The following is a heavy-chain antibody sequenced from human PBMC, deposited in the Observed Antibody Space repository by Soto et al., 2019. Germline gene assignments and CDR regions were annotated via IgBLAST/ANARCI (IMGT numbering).Heavy chain of an antibody. V-gene: IGHV3-33*01. CDR3: ATGFIGLCTGGNCGLDS. CDR1: VFTVSIQA. D-gene: IGHD2-15*01. Sequence: SMTLSGAADVFTVSIQAMHWVRHAPGGGLGWVAVLWYHGEDKNYANSVKGRLTISTDHSTNTAYLQMNSQRGKDPAVTLCATGFIGLCTGGNCGLDSWGQGSMVTVSS. J-gene: IGHJ4*02. CDR2: LWYHGEDK.